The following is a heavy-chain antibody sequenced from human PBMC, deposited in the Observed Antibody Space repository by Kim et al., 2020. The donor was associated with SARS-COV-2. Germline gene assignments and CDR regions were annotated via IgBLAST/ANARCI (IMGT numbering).Heavy chain of an antibody. D-gene: IGHD2-15*01. CDR3: ARVTGYCSGGSCLNDAFDI. CDR2: IKQDGSGK. J-gene: IGHJ3*02. V-gene: IGHV3-7*01. Sequence: GGSLRLSCAASGFTFSSYWMSWVRQAPGKGLEWVANIKQDGSGKYYVDSVKGRFTISRDNAKNSLYLQMNSLRAEDTAVYYCARVTGYCSGGSCLNDAFDIWGQGTMVTVSS. CDR1: GFTFSSYW.